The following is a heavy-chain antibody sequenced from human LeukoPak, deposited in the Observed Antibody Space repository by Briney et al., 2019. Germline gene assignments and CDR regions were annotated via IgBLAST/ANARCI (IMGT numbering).Heavy chain of an antibody. J-gene: IGHJ4*02. D-gene: IGHD1-26*01. CDR3: AKGGVIVGPTTDFDC. CDR1: EFTFSSYA. Sequence: GGSLRLSCAASEFTFSSYAMSWVRQAPGKGLEWVSVISGSGGSTYYADSVKGRFTISRDNSKNTLYLQMNSLRAEDTAVYYCAKGGVIVGPTTDFDCWGQGTLVTVSS. V-gene: IGHV3-23*01. CDR2: ISGSGGST.